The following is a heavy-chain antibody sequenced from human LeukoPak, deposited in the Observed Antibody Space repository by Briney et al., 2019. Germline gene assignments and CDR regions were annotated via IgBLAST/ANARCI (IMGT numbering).Heavy chain of an antibody. CDR1: GGSISSYY. CDR3: AREIRERAFDY. J-gene: IGHJ4*02. V-gene: IGHV4-59*01. CDR2: IYYSGST. Sequence: SETLSLTCTVSGGSISSYYWSWIRQPPGKGLEWIGYIYYSGSTNYNPSLKSRVTISVDTSKNQFSLKLSSVTAADTAVYYCAREIRERAFDYWGQGTLVTVSS.